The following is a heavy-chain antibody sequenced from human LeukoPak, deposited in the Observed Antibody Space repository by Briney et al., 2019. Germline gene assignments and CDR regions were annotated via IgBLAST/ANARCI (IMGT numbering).Heavy chain of an antibody. J-gene: IGHJ4*02. CDR3: AHRRGYQFDY. CDR1: GDSVRTYYW. Sequence: TLSLTCTVSGDSVRTYYWSWIRQPPGKALEWLALIYWDDDKRYSPSVKSRLTITKDTSKNQVVLTMSNMDPVDTATYFCAHRRGYQFDYWGQGTLVTVSS. D-gene: IGHD2-2*01. V-gene: IGHV2-5*08. CDR2: IYWDDDK.